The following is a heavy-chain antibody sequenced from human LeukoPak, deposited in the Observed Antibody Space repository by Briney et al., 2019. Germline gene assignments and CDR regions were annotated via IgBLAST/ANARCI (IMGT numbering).Heavy chain of an antibody. CDR1: GFTFSTYT. CDR3: ARHVVASGFDY. J-gene: IGHJ4*02. Sequence: GGSLRLSCAASGFTFSTYTMNWVRQAPGKGLEWVSSITTSSSYIYYADSVKGRFTISRDNAKNSLYLQMNSLRAEDTAVYYCARHVVASGFDYWGQGTLVTVSS. V-gene: IGHV3-21*01. D-gene: IGHD3-22*01. CDR2: ITTSSSYI.